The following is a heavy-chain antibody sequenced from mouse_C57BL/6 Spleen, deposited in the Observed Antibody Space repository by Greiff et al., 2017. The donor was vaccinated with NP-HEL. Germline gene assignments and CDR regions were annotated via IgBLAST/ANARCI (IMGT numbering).Heavy chain of an antibody. Sequence: EVQLQQSGPELVKPGASVKISCKASGYTFTDYYMNWVKQSHGKSLEWIGDINPNNGGTSYNQKFKGKATLTVDKSSSTAYMELRSLTSEDSAVYYCARIKRWYFDVWGTGTTVTVSS. CDR1: GYTFTDYY. J-gene: IGHJ1*03. V-gene: IGHV1-26*01. CDR2: INPNNGGT. D-gene: IGHD2-4*01. CDR3: ARIKRWYFDV.